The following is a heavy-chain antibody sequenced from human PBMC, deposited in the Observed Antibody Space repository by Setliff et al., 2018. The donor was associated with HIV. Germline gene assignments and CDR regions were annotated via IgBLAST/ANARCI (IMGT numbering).Heavy chain of an antibody. CDR1: GGSFTDIGGSFTDYY. J-gene: IGHJ6*03. V-gene: IGHV4-34*01. D-gene: IGHD6-13*01. Sequence: SETLSLTCAVFGGSFTDIGGSFTDYYWIWIRQPPGKGLEWIGEINHSGSTHYNPSLKSRFTISVDTSKNQFSLKVNSVTAADTAVYYCAGGEVRSRYVSSRAPFYHYYYYMDVWGKGTTVTVSS. CDR2: INHSGST. CDR3: AGGEVRSRYVSSRAPFYHYYYYMDV.